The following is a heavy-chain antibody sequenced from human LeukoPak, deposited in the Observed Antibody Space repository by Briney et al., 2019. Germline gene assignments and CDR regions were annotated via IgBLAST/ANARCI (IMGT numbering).Heavy chain of an antibody. CDR3: AKDSGDDPDFFDY. J-gene: IGHJ4*02. CDR2: LSANGGST. D-gene: IGHD4-17*01. Sequence: VSSLRLSCGASASRMTFGRYTMSWVRQDPGKGLEWVSSLSANGGSTYHADSVKGRFTISRDNSKNTLYLQMDNLRAEDTAIYYCAKDSGDDPDFFDYWGQGALVTVSS. V-gene: IGHV3-23*01. CDR1: RMTFGRYT.